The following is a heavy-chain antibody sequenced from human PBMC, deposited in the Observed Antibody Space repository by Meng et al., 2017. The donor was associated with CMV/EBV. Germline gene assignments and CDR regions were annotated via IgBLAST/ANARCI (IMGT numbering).Heavy chain of an antibody. CDR1: GFTFSSYS. D-gene: IGHD5-24*01. CDR2: ISSSSSYI. V-gene: IGHV3-21*01. J-gene: IGHJ4*02. CDR3: ARVKMATSSRGYFDY. Sequence: GESLKISCAASGFTFSSYSMNWVRQAPGKGLEWVSSISSSSSYIYYADSVKGRFTISRDNAKNSLYLQMNSLRAEDTAAYYCARVKMATSSRGYFDYWGQGTLVTVSS.